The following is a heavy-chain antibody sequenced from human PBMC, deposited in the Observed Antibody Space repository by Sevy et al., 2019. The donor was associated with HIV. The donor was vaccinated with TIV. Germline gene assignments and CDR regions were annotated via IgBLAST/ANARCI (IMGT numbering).Heavy chain of an antibody. D-gene: IGHD5-12*01. CDR3: ARAEVATGGYDY. V-gene: IGHV6-1*01. CDR1: VDSVASSSAA. Sequence: SQTLSLTCAISVDSVASSSAAWDWIRQSASRGLEWLGRTYYRSKWYTDYALSVKSRIIINPDTSKNQFSLQLNSVTPEDTAVYYCARAEVATGGYDYWGQGTLVTVSS. CDR2: TYYRSKWYT. J-gene: IGHJ4*02.